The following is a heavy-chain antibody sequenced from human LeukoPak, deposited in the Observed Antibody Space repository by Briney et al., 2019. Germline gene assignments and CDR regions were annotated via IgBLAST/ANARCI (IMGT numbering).Heavy chain of an antibody. V-gene: IGHV3-66*04. J-gene: IGHJ5*02. CDR2: IYSGGST. CDR1: GCTVSSNY. D-gene: IGHD3-22*01. CDR3: ASHYYDSSGSVNWFDP. Sequence: PGGSLRLSCAASGCTVSSNYMSWVRQAPGKGLEWVSVIYSGGSTYYADSVKGRFTISRDNSKNTLYLQMNSLRAEDTAVYYCASHYYDSSGSVNWFDPWGQGTLVTVSS.